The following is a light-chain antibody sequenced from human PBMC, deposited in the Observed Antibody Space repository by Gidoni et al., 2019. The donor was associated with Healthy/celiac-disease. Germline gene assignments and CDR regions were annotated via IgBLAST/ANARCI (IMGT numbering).Light chain of an antibody. CDR2: DAS. V-gene: IGKV1-33*01. Sequence: DIQMTQSPSSLSASVADRVTITCQASQDISNYLNWYQQKPGKAPKLLIYDASNLETGVPSRFSGSGSGTDFTFTISSLQPEDIATYHCQQYDNLPLAFGQGTKLEIK. J-gene: IGKJ2*01. CDR3: QQYDNLPLA. CDR1: QDISNY.